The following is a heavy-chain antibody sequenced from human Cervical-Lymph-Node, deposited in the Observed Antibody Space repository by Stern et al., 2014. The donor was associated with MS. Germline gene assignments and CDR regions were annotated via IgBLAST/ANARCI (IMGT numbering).Heavy chain of an antibody. D-gene: IGHD1-26*01. Sequence: VQLGDCGAEGKKRGASGKGCCKGSGYTFTSYGISWVRQAAGQGLEGMGWISAYNGNTNYAQKLQGRVTMTTDTSTSTAYMELRSLRSDDTAVYYCATHQWELRDYGMDVWGQGTTVTVSS. CDR3: ATHQWELRDYGMDV. CDR2: ISAYNGNT. CDR1: GYTFTSYG. V-gene: IGHV1-18*04. J-gene: IGHJ6*02.